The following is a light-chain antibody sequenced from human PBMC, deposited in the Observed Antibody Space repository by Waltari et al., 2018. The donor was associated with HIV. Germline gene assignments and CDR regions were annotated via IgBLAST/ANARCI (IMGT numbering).Light chain of an antibody. V-gene: IGLV2-8*01. CDR3: TSYAGSDNLML. Sequence: QSALTQPPTASGSPGQSVTISCSGTSNDVGPYDYVSWYQQYPDKAPRLIIYEVYKRPSGVPDRFSGSKSGNTASLTVSGLQAEDEADYYCTSYAGSDNLMLFGGGTKVTVL. CDR1: SNDVGPYDY. J-gene: IGLJ2*01. CDR2: EVY.